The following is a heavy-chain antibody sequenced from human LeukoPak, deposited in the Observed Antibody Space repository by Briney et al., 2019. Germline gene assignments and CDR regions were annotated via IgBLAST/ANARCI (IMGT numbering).Heavy chain of an antibody. D-gene: IGHD3-16*02. Sequence: GGSLRLSCTASGFTLSSYDMSWVRQAPGKGLEWVSAISGSGGSTYYADSVKGRFTISRDNSKNTLYLQMNSLRAEDTAVYYCAKDYDYVWGSYRPQNFDYWGQGTLVTVSS. V-gene: IGHV3-23*01. CDR1: GFTLSSYD. CDR3: AKDYDYVWGSYRPQNFDY. CDR2: ISGSGGST. J-gene: IGHJ4*02.